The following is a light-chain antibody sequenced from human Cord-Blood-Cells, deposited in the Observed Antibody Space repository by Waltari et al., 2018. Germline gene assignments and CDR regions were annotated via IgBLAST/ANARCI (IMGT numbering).Light chain of an antibody. V-gene: IGLV2-14*01. CDR3: ISYTSSSPYV. CDR1: RSDVGGYNF. Sequence: QSALTQPASVSGSPGQSITISCTGTRSDVGGYNFALWYQQHPGKAPKLMIYDVSNRPSGVSNRFSGSKSGNTASLTISGLQAEDEADYYCISYTSSSPYVFGTGTKVTVL. CDR2: DVS. J-gene: IGLJ1*01.